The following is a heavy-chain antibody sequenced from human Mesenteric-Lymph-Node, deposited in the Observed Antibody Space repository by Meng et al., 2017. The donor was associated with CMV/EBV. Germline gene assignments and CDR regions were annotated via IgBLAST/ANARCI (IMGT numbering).Heavy chain of an antibody. CDR1: GFTVSSNY. Sequence: GESLKISCAASGFTVSSNYMSWVRQAPGKGLEWVSVIYSGGSTYYADSVKGRFTISRDNSKNTLYLQMNSLRAEDTAVYYCAKGLARAHPFWGQGTLVTVSS. V-gene: IGHV3-53*01. CDR2: IYSGGST. CDR3: AKGLARAHPF. J-gene: IGHJ4*02.